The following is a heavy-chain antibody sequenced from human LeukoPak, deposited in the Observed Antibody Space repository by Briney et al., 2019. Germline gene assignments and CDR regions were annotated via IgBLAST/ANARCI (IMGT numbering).Heavy chain of an antibody. V-gene: IGHV1-2*02. CDR3: ARHHLDYGDYMVGFDP. CDR2: INPNNGGT. CDR1: GYTFTGYY. Sequence: ASVKVSCKASGYTFTGYYVHWVRQAPGQGLEWMGWINPNNGGTNYAQKFQGRVTMTRDTSISTAYMELSRLRSDDTAVYYCARHHLDYGDYMVGFDPWGQGTLVTDSS. D-gene: IGHD4-17*01. J-gene: IGHJ5*02.